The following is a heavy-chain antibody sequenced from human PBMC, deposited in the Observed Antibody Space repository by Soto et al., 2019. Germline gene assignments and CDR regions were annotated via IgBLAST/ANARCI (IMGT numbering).Heavy chain of an antibody. Sequence: ASVKVSCKASGYTFTSYDINWVRQATGQGLEWMGWMNPNSGNTGYAQKFQGRVTMTRNTSISTAYMELSSLRSEDTAVYYCARGPSLRGGITGTTGRFDYWGQGTLVTVSS. V-gene: IGHV1-8*01. CDR2: MNPNSGNT. CDR3: ARGPSLRGGITGTTGRFDY. J-gene: IGHJ4*02. CDR1: GYTFTSYD. D-gene: IGHD1-7*01.